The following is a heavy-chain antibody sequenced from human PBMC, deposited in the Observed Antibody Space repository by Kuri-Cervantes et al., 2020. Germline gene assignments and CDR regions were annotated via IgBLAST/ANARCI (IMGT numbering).Heavy chain of an antibody. D-gene: IGHD3-9*01. J-gene: IGHJ4*02. CDR3: TTDRYDILISEGIDY. CDR1: GFTFDDYA. Sequence: SLRLSCAASGFTFDDYAMHWVRQAPGKGLEWVSGISWNSGSIGYADSVKGRFTISRDNAKNTLYLQMNSLRAEDTAVYYCTTDRYDILISEGIDYWGQGTLVTVSS. CDR2: ISWNSGSI. V-gene: IGHV3-9*01.